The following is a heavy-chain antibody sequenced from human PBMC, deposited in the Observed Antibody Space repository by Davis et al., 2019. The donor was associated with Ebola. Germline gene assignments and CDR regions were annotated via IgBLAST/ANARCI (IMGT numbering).Heavy chain of an antibody. CDR2: ISTFDGKT. Sequence: ASVKVSCKASGYTFISYGISWVRQPPGQGPEWMGWISTFDGKTKYVQKFQGTVTMTRNTSISTAYMELSSLTSEDTAVYYCARGKKVARMGSWFDSWGQGTLVTVSS. CDR1: GYTFISYG. D-gene: IGHD5-12*01. J-gene: IGHJ5*01. CDR3: ARGKKVARMGSWFDS. V-gene: IGHV1-18*01.